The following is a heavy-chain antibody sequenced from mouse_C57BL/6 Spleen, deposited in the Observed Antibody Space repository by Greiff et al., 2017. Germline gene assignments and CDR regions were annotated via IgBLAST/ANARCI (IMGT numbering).Heavy chain of an antibody. J-gene: IGHJ1*03. V-gene: IGHV1-82*01. D-gene: IGHD2-5*01. CDR3: ARLNYSNYGGYFDV. CDR2: IYPGDGDT. Sequence: QVQLQQSGPELVKPGASVKISCKASGYAFSSSWMNWVKQRPGKGLEWIGRIYPGDGDTNYNGKFKGKATLTAAKSSSTAYMQLSSLTSEDSAVYFWARLNYSNYGGYFDVWGTGTTVTVSS. CDR1: GYAFSSSW.